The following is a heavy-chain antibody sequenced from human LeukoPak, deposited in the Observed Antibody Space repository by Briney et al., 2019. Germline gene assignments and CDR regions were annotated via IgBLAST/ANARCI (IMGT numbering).Heavy chain of an antibody. CDR2: IYHSGST. D-gene: IGHD2-2*01. Sequence: SQTLSLTCTVSGGSISSGGYYWSWIRQPPGKGLEWIGYIYHSGSTYYNPSLKSRVTISVDRSKNQFSLKLSSVTAADTAVYYCASDRHQYFDYWGQGILVTVSS. CDR3: ASDRHQYFDY. CDR1: GGSISSGGYY. V-gene: IGHV4-30-2*01. J-gene: IGHJ4*02.